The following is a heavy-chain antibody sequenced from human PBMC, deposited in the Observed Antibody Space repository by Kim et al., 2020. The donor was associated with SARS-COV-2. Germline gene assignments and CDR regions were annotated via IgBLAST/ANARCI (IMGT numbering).Heavy chain of an antibody. CDR3: ARVLTSGWSYFDY. V-gene: IGHV3-11*06. J-gene: IGHJ4*02. Sequence: ANQVKGHVPISGSNARASLYMQMNSLRAEDTAVYYCARVLTSGWSYFDYWGQGTLVTVSS. D-gene: IGHD6-19*01.